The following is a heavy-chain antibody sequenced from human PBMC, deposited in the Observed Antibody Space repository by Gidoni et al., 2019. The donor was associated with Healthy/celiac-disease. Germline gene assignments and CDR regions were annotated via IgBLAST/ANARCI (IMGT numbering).Heavy chain of an antibody. D-gene: IGHD6-13*01. Sequence: EVQLLESGGGLVQPGGSLRLSCAASGFTFRRYAMIWVRQAPGKGLEWVSAISGSGGSTYYADSVKGRFTISRDNSKNTLYLQMNSLRAEDTAVYYCAKERYSSSWYGGYYYYGMDVWGQGTTVTVSS. CDR3: AKERYSSSWYGGYYYYGMDV. CDR2: ISGSGGST. V-gene: IGHV3-23*01. J-gene: IGHJ6*02. CDR1: GFTFRRYA.